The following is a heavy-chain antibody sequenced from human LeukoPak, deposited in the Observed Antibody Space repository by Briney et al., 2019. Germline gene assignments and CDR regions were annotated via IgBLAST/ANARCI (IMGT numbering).Heavy chain of an antibody. D-gene: IGHD3-22*01. Sequence: PSETLSLTCAVYGGSFSGYYWSWIRQPPGKVLEWIGYIYYSGSTNYNPSLKSRVTISVDTSKNQFSLKLSSVTAADTAVYYCARVPNYYDSSGYYEFYFDYWGQGTLVTVSS. V-gene: IGHV4-59*01. CDR2: IYYSGST. J-gene: IGHJ4*02. CDR1: GGSFSGYY. CDR3: ARVPNYYDSSGYYEFYFDY.